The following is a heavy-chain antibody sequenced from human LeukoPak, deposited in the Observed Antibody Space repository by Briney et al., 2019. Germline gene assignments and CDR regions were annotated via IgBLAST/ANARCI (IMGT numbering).Heavy chain of an antibody. CDR3: ASCSGYYYGY. Sequence: PGRSLRLSCAASGFTVSNNYMTWVRQAPGKGLEWVSIIYSGGSTYYADSVKGRFIISRDNSKNTLYLQMNSLRAEDTAVYYCASCSGYYYGYWGQGTLVTVSS. CDR1: GFTVSNNY. V-gene: IGHV3-66*01. CDR2: IYSGGST. J-gene: IGHJ4*02. D-gene: IGHD3-22*01.